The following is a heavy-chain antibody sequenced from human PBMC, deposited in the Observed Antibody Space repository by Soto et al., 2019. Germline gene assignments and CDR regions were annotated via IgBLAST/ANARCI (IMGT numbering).Heavy chain of an antibody. CDR2: TYYRSKWYN. Sequence: SQTLSLTCAISGDSVSSNSAAWNWIRQSPSRGLEWLGRTYYRSKWYNDYAVSVKSRITINPDTSKNQFSLQLNSVTPEDTAVYYCARDLCSSTSCYIMYYYGMDVWGQGTTVTVSS. D-gene: IGHD2-2*02. CDR3: ARDLCSSTSCYIMYYYGMDV. V-gene: IGHV6-1*01. CDR1: GDSVSSNSAA. J-gene: IGHJ6*02.